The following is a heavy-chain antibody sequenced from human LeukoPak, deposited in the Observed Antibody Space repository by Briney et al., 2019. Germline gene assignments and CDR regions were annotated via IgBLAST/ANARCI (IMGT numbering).Heavy chain of an antibody. CDR3: ARNPRRKQWLVHNWFDP. D-gene: IGHD6-19*01. CDR1: GGSFSGYY. V-gene: IGHV4-34*01. J-gene: IGHJ5*02. Sequence: SETLSLTCAVYGGSFSGYYWSWIRQPPGKGLEWIGEINHSGSTNYNPSLKSQVTISVDTSKNQFSLKLSSVTAADTAVYYCARNPRRKQWLVHNWFDPWGQGTLVTVSS. CDR2: INHSGST.